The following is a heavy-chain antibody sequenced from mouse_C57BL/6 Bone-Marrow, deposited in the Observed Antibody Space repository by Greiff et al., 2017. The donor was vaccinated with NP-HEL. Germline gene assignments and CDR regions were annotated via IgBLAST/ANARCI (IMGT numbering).Heavy chain of an antibody. CDR3: ARSYLLRQGWYFDY. J-gene: IGHJ2*01. Sequence: QVQLQQSGPGLVAPSQSLSITCTVSGFSLTSYAISWVRQPPGKGLEWLGVIWTGGGTNYNSALKSRLSISKDNSKSQVFLKMNSLQTDDTARYYCARSYLLRQGWYFDYWGQGTTLTVSS. CDR2: IWTGGGT. D-gene: IGHD2-12*01. CDR1: GFSLTSYA. V-gene: IGHV2-9-1*01.